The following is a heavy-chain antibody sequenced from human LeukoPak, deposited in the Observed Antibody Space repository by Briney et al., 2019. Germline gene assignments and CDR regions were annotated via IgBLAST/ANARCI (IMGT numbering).Heavy chain of an antibody. V-gene: IGHV3-30*19. CDR1: GFAFNTYA. Sequence: GRSLRLSCAASGFAFNTYAMHWVRQAPGKGLEWVAVISCDGSNKYYADSVKGRFTISRDNSKNTLYLQMNSLRAEDTAVYYCARGRWYDYGDHGSFGYWGQGTLVTVSS. J-gene: IGHJ4*02. CDR2: ISCDGSNK. CDR3: ARGRWYDYGDHGSFGY. D-gene: IGHD4-17*01.